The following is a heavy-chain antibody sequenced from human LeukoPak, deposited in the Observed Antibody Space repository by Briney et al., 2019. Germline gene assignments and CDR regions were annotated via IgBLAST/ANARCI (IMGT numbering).Heavy chain of an antibody. Sequence: PSETLSLTCTVSGGSISSTTYYWGWIRQPPGKGLEWIATIYYSGRTYYNPSLKSRVTISVDTSKNQFSLKLSSVTAADTAVYYCARECYDSSGYYCRGEGDFDYWGQGTLVTVS. CDR2: IYYSGRT. J-gene: IGHJ4*02. D-gene: IGHD3-22*01. V-gene: IGHV4-39*07. CDR1: GGSISSTTYY. CDR3: ARECYDSSGYYCRGEGDFDY.